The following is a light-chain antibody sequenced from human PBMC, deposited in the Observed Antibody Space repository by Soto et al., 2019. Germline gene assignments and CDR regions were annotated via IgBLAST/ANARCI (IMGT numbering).Light chain of an antibody. CDR1: SSNIGAGYD. V-gene: IGLV1-40*01. CDR2: FST. Sequence: QSVLTQPLSVSGAPGQRGTISCSGGSSNIGAGYDVHWYHHVPGTAPKLVVYFSTHRPSGVPDRFSGSKSGTSASLAIDGLQPEDEGDYYCQTADGGLRGRVFGGRTKRTVL. CDR3: QTADGGLRGRV. J-gene: IGLJ3*02.